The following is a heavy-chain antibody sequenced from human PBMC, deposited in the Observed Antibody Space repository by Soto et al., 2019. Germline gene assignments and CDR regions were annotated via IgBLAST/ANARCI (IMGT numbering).Heavy chain of an antibody. CDR1: GDSVTSAY. V-gene: IGHV4-31*03. J-gene: IGHJ4*02. Sequence: QVQLQEMGPGLVKPSQTLTITCTVSGDSVTSAYWSWIRQLPGKGRAWMGNIYHTGRTFYNPSLKSRLAFSIDTSKPLYSLKLRSVTASDTAVYYCARTDSYNSSFFDSWGQGTVVTVSS. CDR2: IYHTGRT. CDR3: ARTDSYNSSFFDS. D-gene: IGHD6-6*01.